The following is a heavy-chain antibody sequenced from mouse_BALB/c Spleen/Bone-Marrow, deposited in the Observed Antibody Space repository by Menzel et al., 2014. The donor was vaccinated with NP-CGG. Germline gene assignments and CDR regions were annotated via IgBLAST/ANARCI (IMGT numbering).Heavy chain of an antibody. Sequence: VQLQQSGAELVQPGASVKLSCTASGFNIKDTYMHWVKQRPEQGLEWIGWIDPANVNTKYDPKFQGKATITADTSSNTAYLQLSSLTSEDTAVYNCASYVYGYYFDDWGQGTTLTVSS. J-gene: IGHJ2*01. V-gene: IGHV14-3*02. CDR3: ASYVYGYYFDD. D-gene: IGHD1-1*01. CDR2: IDPANVNT. CDR1: GFNIKDTY.